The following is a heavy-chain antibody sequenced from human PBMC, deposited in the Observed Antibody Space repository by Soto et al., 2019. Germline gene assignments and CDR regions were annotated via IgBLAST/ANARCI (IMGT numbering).Heavy chain of an antibody. V-gene: IGHV3-21*01. CDR1: GFSFSTYS. CDR2: ISSTSSHR. Sequence: EVQLVESGGGLVKPGGSLILSCAASGFSFSTYSLNWVRQAPGKGLEWVSSISSTSSHRQYADSVKGRFTISRDNAKNSLYLQMYSLRVEGAAVYYCVPDAVVIAATGYWGQGTLVTVSS. CDR3: VPDAVVIAATGY. J-gene: IGHJ4*02. D-gene: IGHD2-15*01.